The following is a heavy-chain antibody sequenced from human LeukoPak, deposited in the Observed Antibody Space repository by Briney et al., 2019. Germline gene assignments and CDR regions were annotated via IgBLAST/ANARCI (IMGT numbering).Heavy chain of an antibody. Sequence: PGRSLRLSCAASGFPFSSYGMHWVRQAPGKGLEWVAVIWNDGSKKLYADSVKGRFTASRDNHKNVVFLQMNTLRVDDTAVYYCAKDRNIVIIPAAIEGFDYWGLGTLVTVAS. CDR1: GFPFSSYG. V-gene: IGHV3-33*06. D-gene: IGHD2-2*01. CDR3: AKDRNIVIIPAAIEGFDY. CDR2: IWNDGSKK. J-gene: IGHJ4*02.